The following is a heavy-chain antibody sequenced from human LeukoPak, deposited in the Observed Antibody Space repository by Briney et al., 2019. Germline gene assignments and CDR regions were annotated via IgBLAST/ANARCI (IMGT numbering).Heavy chain of an antibody. Sequence: GGSLRLSCAASGFTFSSYAMHWVRQAPGKGLEYVSTIISNGGSTYYANSVKGRFTISRDNSKNTLYLQMGSLRAEDMAMYYCARERAEQVGDYYYGMDVWGQGTALTVPS. CDR2: IISNGGST. J-gene: IGHJ6*02. V-gene: IGHV3-64*01. CDR1: GFTFSSYA. D-gene: IGHD2-15*01. CDR3: ARERAEQVGDYYYGMDV.